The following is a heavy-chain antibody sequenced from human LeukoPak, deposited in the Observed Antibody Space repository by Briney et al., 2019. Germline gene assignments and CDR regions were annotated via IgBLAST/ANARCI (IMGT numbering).Heavy chain of an antibody. Sequence: GGSLRLSCAVSGFTLSSYEMNWVRQAPGKGLEWVSHISSSGSSIYYADSVMGRFTISRDNAKNSLYLQMNSLRAEDTAEYFCAKGGGASCYSYRDYWGQGTLVTVSS. D-gene: IGHD2-15*01. CDR2: ISSSGSSI. J-gene: IGHJ4*02. CDR3: AKGGGASCYSYRDY. V-gene: IGHV3-48*03. CDR1: GFTLSSYE.